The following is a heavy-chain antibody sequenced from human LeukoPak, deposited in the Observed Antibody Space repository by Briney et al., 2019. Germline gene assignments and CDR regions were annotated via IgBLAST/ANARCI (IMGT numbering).Heavy chain of an antibody. V-gene: IGHV4-61*08. Sequence: SSETLSLTCTVSGNSISSGDNYWSWIRQPPGKGLEWIAYIYYSGSTSYNPSLKSRVTISVDTSKNQFSLNLRSVTAADTAVYYCARLSSYHWESFYDYWGQGALVTVSS. D-gene: IGHD5-12*01. CDR3: ARLSSYHWESFYDY. J-gene: IGHJ4*02. CDR1: GNSISSGDNY. CDR2: IYYSGST.